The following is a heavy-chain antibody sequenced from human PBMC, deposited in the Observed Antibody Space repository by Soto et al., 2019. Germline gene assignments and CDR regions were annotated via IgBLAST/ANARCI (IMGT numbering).Heavy chain of an antibody. V-gene: IGHV1-18*01. J-gene: IGHJ5*02. CDR3: ARVLPPFDP. CDR1: GYAFTIYG. Sequence: VSVKVSCKASGYAFTIYGINWVRQAPGQGLEWMGWISAYNGNTNYAQKLQGRVTMTTDTSTRTAYMELRSLRSDDTAVYYCARVLPPFDPWGQGALVTVSS. CDR2: ISAYNGNT.